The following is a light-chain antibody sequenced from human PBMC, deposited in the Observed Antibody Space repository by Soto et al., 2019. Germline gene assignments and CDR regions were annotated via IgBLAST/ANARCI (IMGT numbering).Light chain of an antibody. V-gene: IGKV3-15*01. CDR2: GAS. CDR1: QSVSRN. Sequence: EIVMTQSPGTLSLSPGERATLSCRASQSVSRNLAWYQQRPGQAPRLLISGASTRATGIAARFSGSGSGREFTLTISRLQSEDSAIYYCQQYSNWPTFGQGTRLEIK. CDR3: QQYSNWPT. J-gene: IGKJ5*01.